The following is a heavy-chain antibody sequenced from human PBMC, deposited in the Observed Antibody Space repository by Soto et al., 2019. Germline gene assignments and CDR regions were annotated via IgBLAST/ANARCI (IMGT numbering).Heavy chain of an antibody. CDR2: ISYDGSNK. CDR1: GFTFSSYA. Sequence: GGSLRLSCAASGFTFSSYAMHWVRQAPGKGLEWVAVISYDGSNKYYADSVKGRFTISRDNSKNTLYLQMNSLRAEDTAVYYCATPQCSSTSCPPFDYWGQGTLVTVSS. D-gene: IGHD2-2*01. CDR3: ATPQCSSTSCPPFDY. J-gene: IGHJ4*02. V-gene: IGHV3-30-3*01.